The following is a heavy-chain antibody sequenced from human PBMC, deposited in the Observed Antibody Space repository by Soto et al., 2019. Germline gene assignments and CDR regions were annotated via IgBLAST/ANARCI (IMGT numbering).Heavy chain of an antibody. V-gene: IGHV3-66*01. D-gene: IGHD3-22*01. J-gene: IGHJ4*02. CDR2: IYSGGST. CDR1: GFTFSSNY. Sequence: VQLVESGGGVVQPGRSLRLSCAASGFTFSSNYMSWVRQAPGKGLEWVSVIYSGGSTYYADSVKGRFTISRDNSKNTLYLQMNSLRAEDTAVYYCARMATYYYDSSGNRLDYWGQGTLVTVSS. CDR3: ARMATYYYDSSGNRLDY.